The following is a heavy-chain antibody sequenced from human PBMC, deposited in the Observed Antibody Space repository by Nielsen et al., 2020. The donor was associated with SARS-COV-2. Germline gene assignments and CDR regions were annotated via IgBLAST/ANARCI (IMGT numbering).Heavy chain of an antibody. Sequence: ASVKVSCKASGYTFTHYYTYWVRQAPGQGLEWMGMINPSDGDTSYAQKFQGRVTMTRDTSTSTVYMDLSSLRSEDTAVYYCARAPSTFYGMDVWGQGTTVTVSS. V-gene: IGHV1-46*01. J-gene: IGHJ6*02. CDR2: INPSDGDT. CDR3: ARAPSTFYGMDV. CDR1: GYTFTHYY. D-gene: IGHD3-16*01.